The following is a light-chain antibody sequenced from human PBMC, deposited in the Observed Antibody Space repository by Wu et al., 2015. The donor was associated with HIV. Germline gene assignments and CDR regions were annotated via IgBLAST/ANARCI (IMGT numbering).Light chain of an antibody. J-gene: IGKJ2*03. CDR2: DAS. Sequence: EIVLTQSPATLSLSPGERATLSCRAGQSVSSYLAWYQQKPGQAPRLLVYDASNRATGIPARFSGTGYGTDFTLIISNLEPEDFAVYFCQQRGNWPPYSFGQGTKLEI. CDR3: QQRGNWPPYS. V-gene: IGKV3-11*01. CDR1: QSVSSY.